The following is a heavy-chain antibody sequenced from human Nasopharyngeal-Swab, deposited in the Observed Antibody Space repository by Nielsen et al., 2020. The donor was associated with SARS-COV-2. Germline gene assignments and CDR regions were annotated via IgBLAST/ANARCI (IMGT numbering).Heavy chain of an antibody. CDR1: GFTFSSYS. V-gene: IGHV3-21*01. J-gene: IGHJ6*02. CDR2: ISSSSSYI. Sequence: GRSLRLSCAASGFTFSSYSMNWVRQAPGKGLEWVSSISSSSSYIYYADSVRGRFTISRDNAKNSLYLQMNSLRAEDTAVYYCARPADYYGMDVWGQGTTVTVSS. CDR3: ARPADYYGMDV.